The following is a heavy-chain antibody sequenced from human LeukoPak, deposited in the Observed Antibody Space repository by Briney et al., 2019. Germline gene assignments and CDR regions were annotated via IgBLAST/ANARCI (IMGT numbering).Heavy chain of an antibody. D-gene: IGHD6-6*01. CDR1: GGSFSGYY. Sequence: PSETLFLTCAVYGGSFSGYYWSWIRQPPGKGLEWIGEIYNSGSTNYNPSLKSRVTISVDTSKNQFSLKLSSVTAADTAVYYCARNCSIAARPGPWSYWGQGTLVTVSS. V-gene: IGHV4-34*01. CDR2: IYNSGST. CDR3: ARNCSIAARPGPWSY. J-gene: IGHJ4*02.